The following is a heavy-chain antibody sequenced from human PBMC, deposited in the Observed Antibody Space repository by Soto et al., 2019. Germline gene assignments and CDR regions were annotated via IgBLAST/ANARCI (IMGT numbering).Heavy chain of an antibody. Sequence: QVQLQESGPGLVKPSETLSLTCTVSGGSISSYYWSWIRQPPGKGLEWIGYIYYSGSTNYNPSLKSRVTISVDTSKNQFSLKLSSVTAADTAVYYCARVQTAIAARRGLFDYWGQGTLVTVSS. CDR3: ARVQTAIAARRGLFDY. D-gene: IGHD6-6*01. J-gene: IGHJ4*02. V-gene: IGHV4-59*01. CDR2: IYYSGST. CDR1: GGSISSYY.